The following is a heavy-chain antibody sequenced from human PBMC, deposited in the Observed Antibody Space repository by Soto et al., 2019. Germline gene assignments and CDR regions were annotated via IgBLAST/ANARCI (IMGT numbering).Heavy chain of an antibody. Sequence: QVQLVQSGAEVKKPGSSVKGSCKASGGTFSSYAISWVRQAPGQGLEWMGGVIPIFGTANYAQKFQGRVTITADESTSTADMELSSLRSDDTAVYYCARGAGTGSFYDYYGMDVWGQGTTVTVSS. V-gene: IGHV1-69*01. CDR1: GGTFSSYA. CDR2: VIPIFGTA. J-gene: IGHJ6*02. CDR3: ARGAGTGSFYDYYGMDV. D-gene: IGHD6-19*01.